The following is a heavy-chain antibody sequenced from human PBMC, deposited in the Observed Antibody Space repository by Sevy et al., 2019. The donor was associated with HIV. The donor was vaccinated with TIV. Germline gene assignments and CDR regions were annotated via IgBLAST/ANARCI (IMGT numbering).Heavy chain of an antibody. V-gene: IGHV3-48*02. CDR2: ITSSSNTI. J-gene: IGHJ5*02. CDR1: GFRFRDYR. CDR3: ARDRGRGEVALDL. D-gene: IGHD3-10*01. Sequence: QLGGSLRLSCAASGFRFRDYRMNWVRQAPGKGLEWVSYITSSSNTINYADSVKGRFTISRDNGRNSLYLQIYSLRHEDTAVYYCARDRGRGEVALDLWGQGTLVTVSS.